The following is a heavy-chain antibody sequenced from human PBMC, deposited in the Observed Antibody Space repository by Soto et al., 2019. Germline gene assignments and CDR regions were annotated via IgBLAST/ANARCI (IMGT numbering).Heavy chain of an antibody. Sequence: SETLSLTCTVSGGSMRSCYGSWIRQPPGKGLEWIGYIYYSVSTNYNPSLKSRVTISVDTSKNQFSMKLSSVTAADTAVYYCARLVVRGVIDYWGQGTLVTVSS. CDR3: ARLVVRGVIDY. J-gene: IGHJ4*02. D-gene: IGHD3-10*01. V-gene: IGHV4-59*08. CDR1: GGSMRSCY. CDR2: IYYSVST.